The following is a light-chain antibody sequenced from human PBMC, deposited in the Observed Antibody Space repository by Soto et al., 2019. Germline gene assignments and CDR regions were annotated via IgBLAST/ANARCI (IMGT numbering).Light chain of an antibody. Sequence: QSVLSQPPSASGTPGQRVTVSCSGSSSNIGTNYVYWYQQLPATAPKLLIYRNNQRPSGVPDRFAGSKSGTPASLAISGLRSEDEADYFCAAWDDSLSGVLFGGGTKLTVL. V-gene: IGLV1-47*01. CDR1: SSNIGTNY. CDR2: RNN. CDR3: AAWDDSLSGVL. J-gene: IGLJ3*02.